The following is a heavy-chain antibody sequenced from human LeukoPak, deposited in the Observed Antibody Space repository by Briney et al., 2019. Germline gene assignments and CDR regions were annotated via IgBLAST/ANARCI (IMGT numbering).Heavy chain of an antibody. J-gene: IGHJ5*02. CDR3: ARGSSGWYNWFDP. V-gene: IGHV1-69*01. D-gene: IGHD6-19*01. CDR2: IIPIFGTA. Sequence: SVKLSCKASGGTFSSYAISCVRQAPGQGLEWMGGIIPIFGTANYAQKFQGRVTITADESTSTAYMELSSLRSEDTAVYYCARGSSGWYNWFDPWGQGTLVTVSS. CDR1: GGTFSSYA.